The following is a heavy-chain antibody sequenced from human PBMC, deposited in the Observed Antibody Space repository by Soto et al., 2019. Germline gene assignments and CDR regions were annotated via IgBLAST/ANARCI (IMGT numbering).Heavy chain of an antibody. CDR3: VVLRYFDWPYGMDV. D-gene: IGHD3-9*01. CDR2: ISGSGGST. Sequence: GGSLRLSCAASGFTFSSYAMSWVRQAPGKGLEWVSAISGSGGSTYYADSVKGRFTISRDNSKNTLYLQMNSLRAEDTAVYYCVVLRYFDWPYGMDVWGQGTTVTVSS. CDR1: GFTFSSYA. V-gene: IGHV3-23*01. J-gene: IGHJ6*02.